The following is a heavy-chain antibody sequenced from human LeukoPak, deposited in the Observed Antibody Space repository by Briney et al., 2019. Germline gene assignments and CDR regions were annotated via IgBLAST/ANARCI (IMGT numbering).Heavy chain of an antibody. Sequence: GGSLRLSCAASGFIFSNCGMHWVRQAPGKGLDWVAFIRFDGSNKYYADSVKGRFTISRDNSKNTLYLQMNSLRAEDTALYYCAKPPGIGNFYSYYMDVWGKGTTVTVSS. CDR1: GFIFSNCG. CDR2: IRFDGSNK. D-gene: IGHD3-10*01. CDR3: AKPPGIGNFYSYYMDV. J-gene: IGHJ6*03. V-gene: IGHV3-30*02.